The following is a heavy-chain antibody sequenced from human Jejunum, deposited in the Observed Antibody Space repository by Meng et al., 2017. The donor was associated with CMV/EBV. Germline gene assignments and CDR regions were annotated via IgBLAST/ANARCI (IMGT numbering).Heavy chain of an antibody. V-gene: IGHV4-59*01. Sequence: GGSIRYYYWSWIRQPPGKGLEWIGYIYDSGSSGSTNYNPSLKSRVTISLDTSKNQFSLRVTSVTAADTAVYYCAAVGYKWELLDCWGQGTLVTVSS. CDR3: AAVGYKWELLDC. CDR1: GGSIRYYY. J-gene: IGHJ4*02. D-gene: IGHD1-26*01. CDR2: IYDSGSSGST.